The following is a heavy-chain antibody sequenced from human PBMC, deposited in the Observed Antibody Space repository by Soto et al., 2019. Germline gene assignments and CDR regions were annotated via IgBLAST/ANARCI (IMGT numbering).Heavy chain of an antibody. V-gene: IGHV4-39*07. CDR1: GGSISTSSYY. CDR3: ARDIMGTNYYYYGMDV. J-gene: IGHJ6*02. Sequence: SETLSLTCTVSGGSISTSSYYWGWIRQPPGKGLEWIGYIYYSGSTYYNPSLKSRVTISVDTSKNQFSLKLSSVTAADTAVYYCARDIMGTNYYYYGMDVWGQGTTVTVSS. CDR2: IYYSGST. D-gene: IGHD2-8*01.